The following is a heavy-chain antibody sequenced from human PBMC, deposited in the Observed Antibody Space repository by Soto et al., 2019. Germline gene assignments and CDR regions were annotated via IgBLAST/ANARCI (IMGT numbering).Heavy chain of an antibody. CDR3: ARPTLNDYLYYALGV. J-gene: IGHJ6*02. CDR1: GFTFSDYG. D-gene: IGHD3-16*01. CDR2: IWFDGSKK. V-gene: IGHV3-33*01. Sequence: PGGSLRLSCAASGFTFSDYGMHWVRQAPGKGLEWVALIWFDGSKKYYADSVKGRFTVSRDNSKNTMYLEMDSLRAEDTALYYCARPTLNDYLYYALGVWGQGTTVTVSS.